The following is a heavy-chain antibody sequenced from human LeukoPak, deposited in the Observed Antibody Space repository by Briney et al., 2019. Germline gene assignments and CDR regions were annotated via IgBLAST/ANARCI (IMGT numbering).Heavy chain of an antibody. Sequence: SETLSLTCTVSGGSISSYYWSWIRQPPGKGLEWIGYIYYSGSTNYDPSLKSRVTISVDTSKNQFSLKLSSVTAADTAVYYCARDSGYDLGFDPWGQGTLVTVSS. V-gene: IGHV4-59*01. CDR3: ARDSGYDLGFDP. D-gene: IGHD5-12*01. J-gene: IGHJ5*02. CDR2: IYYSGST. CDR1: GGSISSYY.